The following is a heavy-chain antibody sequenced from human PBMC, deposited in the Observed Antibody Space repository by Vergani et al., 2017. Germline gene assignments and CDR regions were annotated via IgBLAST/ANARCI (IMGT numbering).Heavy chain of an antibody. D-gene: IGHD3-22*01. CDR2: ISSSSSYI. CDR3: ARDRYYYDSSGYLDY. V-gene: IGHV3-21*01. Sequence: VQLVESGGGLVKPGGSLRLSCAASGFTFSSYSMNWVRQAPGKGLEWVSSISSSSSYIYYADSVKGRFTISRDNAKNSLYLQMNSLRAEDTAVYYCARDRYYYDSSGYLDYWGQGTLVTVSS. J-gene: IGHJ4*02. CDR1: GFTFSSYS.